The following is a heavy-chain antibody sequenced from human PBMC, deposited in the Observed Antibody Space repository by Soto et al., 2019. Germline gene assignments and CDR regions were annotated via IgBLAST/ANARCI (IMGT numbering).Heavy chain of an antibody. V-gene: IGHV4-39*01. Sequence: SETLSLTCTVSGGSVSSSSHYWGWIRQPPGKGLEWIASIYYTGNTYYSPSLKSRVTISVDTSKNQFSLKLTSVTAADTALYYCARRYGWLYFDYWGQGSLVTVSS. CDR3: ARRYGWLYFDY. J-gene: IGHJ4*02. CDR2: IYYTGNT. CDR1: GGSVSSSSHY. D-gene: IGHD6-19*01.